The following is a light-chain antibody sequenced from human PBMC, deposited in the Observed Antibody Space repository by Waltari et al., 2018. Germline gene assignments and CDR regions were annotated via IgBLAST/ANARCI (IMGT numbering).Light chain of an antibody. CDR3: QQYHSAPRT. CDR1: QNVVFSSNNKNY. V-gene: IGKV4-1*01. J-gene: IGKJ1*01. CDR2: WAS. Sequence: DIVMTQSPDSLAVSLGERATINCKSSQNVVFSSNNKNYLAWYQQKPGQPPRLLIYWASTRASGVPDRFSGSGSGTDFTLPISSLQAEDVAVYYCQQYHSAPRTFGQGTKVEIK.